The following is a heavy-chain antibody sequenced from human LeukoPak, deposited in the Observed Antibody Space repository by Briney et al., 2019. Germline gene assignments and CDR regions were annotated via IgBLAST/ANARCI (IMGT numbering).Heavy chain of an antibody. V-gene: IGHV3-7*01. CDR2: IKQDGSEK. Sequence: GGSLRLSCAASGFTFSSYWMSWVRQAPGKGLEWVANIKQDGSEKYYVDSVKGRFTISRDNSKNTLYLQMNSLRAEDTAVYYCARWNCSSTSCNGAWFDPWGQGTLVTVSS. CDR1: GFTFSSYW. J-gene: IGHJ5*02. CDR3: ARWNCSSTSCNGAWFDP. D-gene: IGHD2-2*01.